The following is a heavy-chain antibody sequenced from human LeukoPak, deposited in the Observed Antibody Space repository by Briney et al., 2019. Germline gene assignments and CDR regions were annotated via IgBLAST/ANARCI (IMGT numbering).Heavy chain of an antibody. CDR3: ARGASLGRLRYDY. CDR1: GGSISSYY. CDR2: IYYSGST. J-gene: IGHJ4*02. V-gene: IGHV4-59*01. D-gene: IGHD4-17*01. Sequence: PSETLSLTCTVSGGSISSYYWSWIRQPPGKGLEWIGYIYYSGSTNYNPSLKSRVTISVDTSKNQFSLKLSSVTAADTAVYYCARGASLGRLRYDYWGQGTLVTVSS.